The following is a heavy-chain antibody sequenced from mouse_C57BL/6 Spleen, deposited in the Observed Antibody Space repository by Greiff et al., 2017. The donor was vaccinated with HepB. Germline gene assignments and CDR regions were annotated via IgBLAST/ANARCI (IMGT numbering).Heavy chain of an antibody. CDR2: IDPEDGET. CDR3: AREGYGNYYAMDY. V-gene: IGHV14-2*01. CDR1: GFNIKDYY. Sequence: VQLQQSGAELVKPGASVKLSCTASGFNIKDYYMHWVKQRTEQGLEWIGRIDPEDGETKYAPNFQGKATITADTSSNTAYLQLSSLTSEDTAVYYCAREGYGNYYAMDYWGQGTSVTVSS. J-gene: IGHJ4*01. D-gene: IGHD2-10*02.